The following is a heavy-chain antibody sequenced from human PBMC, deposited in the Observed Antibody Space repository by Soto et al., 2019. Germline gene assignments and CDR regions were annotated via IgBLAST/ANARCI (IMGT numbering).Heavy chain of an antibody. CDR1: GVSISSGGYY. Sequence: SETLSLTCTVSGVSISSGGYYWNWIRQHPGKGLEWIGYIYYSGSTYYNPSLKSRVTISVDTSKNQFSLKLNSVTAADTAVYYCARIAAAGPYYYYGMDVWGQGTTVTSP. CDR3: ARIAAAGPYYYYGMDV. V-gene: IGHV4-31*03. J-gene: IGHJ6*02. CDR2: IYYSGST. D-gene: IGHD6-13*01.